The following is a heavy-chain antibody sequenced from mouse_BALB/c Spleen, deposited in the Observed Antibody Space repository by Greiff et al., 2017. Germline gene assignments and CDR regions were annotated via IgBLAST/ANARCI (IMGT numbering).Heavy chain of an antibody. J-gene: IGHJ4*01. CDR3: TRSAIYYYGSSFYAMDY. V-gene: IGHV1S81*02. Sequence: QVQLQQSGAELVKPGASVKLSCKASGYTFTSYYMYWVKQRPGQGLEWIGEINPSNGGTNFNEKFKSKATLTVDKSSSTAYMQLSSLTSEDSAVYYCTRSAIYYYGSSFYAMDYWGQGTSVTVSS. CDR1: GYTFTSYY. CDR2: INPSNGGT. D-gene: IGHD1-1*01.